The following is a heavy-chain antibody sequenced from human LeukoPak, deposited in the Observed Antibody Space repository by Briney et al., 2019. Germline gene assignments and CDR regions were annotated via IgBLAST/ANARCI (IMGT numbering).Heavy chain of an antibody. J-gene: IGHJ4*02. D-gene: IGHD3-3*01. CDR3: ARAGIWGAYYTFDY. Sequence: SETLSLTCILSGGSINRFYWSWIRQPPRKGLEWIGNIYYSGSANYNPSLKRRVTISVDTSKHQFSLKLSSVTAADTAVYYCARAGIWGAYYTFDYWGQGTLVTVSS. CDR1: GGSINRFY. V-gene: IGHV4-59*01. CDR2: IYYSGSA.